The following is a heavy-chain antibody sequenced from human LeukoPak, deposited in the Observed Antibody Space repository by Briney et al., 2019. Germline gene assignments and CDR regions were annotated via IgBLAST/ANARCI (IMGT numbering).Heavy chain of an antibody. J-gene: IGHJ5*01. CDR1: GFTFSDYG. CDR2: IRYDGSNK. D-gene: IGHD2-21*01. V-gene: IGHV3-30*02. Sequence: GGSLRLSCAASGFTFSDYGMHWVRQAPGKGLEWVAFIRYDGSNKYYADPVKGRFTISRDNSKNTLYLQMNSLRAEDTAVYYCARIEAFCGSGGCYEGFDSWGQGTLVTVSS. CDR3: ARIEAFCGSGGCYEGFDS.